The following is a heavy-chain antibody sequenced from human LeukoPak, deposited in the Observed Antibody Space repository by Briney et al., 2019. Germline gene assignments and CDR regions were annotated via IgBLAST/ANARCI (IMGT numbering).Heavy chain of an antibody. V-gene: IGHV4-59*11. J-gene: IGHJ6*03. Sequence: SETLSLTCTVSGGSISSHYWSWIRQPPGKGLEWIGYIYYSGSTNYNPSLKSRVTISVDTSKNQFSLKLSSVTAADTAVYYCARAVAWNYYYMDVRGKGTTVTVSS. D-gene: IGHD2-15*01. CDR1: GGSISSHY. CDR3: ARAVAWNYYYMDV. CDR2: IYYSGST.